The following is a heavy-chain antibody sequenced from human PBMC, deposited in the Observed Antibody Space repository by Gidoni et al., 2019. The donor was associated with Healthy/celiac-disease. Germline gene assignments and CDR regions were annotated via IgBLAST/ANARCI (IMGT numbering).Heavy chain of an antibody. J-gene: IGHJ6*03. CDR2: INSDGSST. CDR3: ARDQKVVPAAIGGGKGGYYYYYYMDV. Sequence: EVQLVESGGGLVQPGGSLRLSCAASGFTFSSYWMHWVRQAPGKGLVWVSRINSDGSSTSYADSVKGRFTISRDNAKNTLYLQMNSLRAEDTAVYYCARDQKVVPAAIGGGKGGYYYYYYMDVWGKGTTVTVSS. D-gene: IGHD2-2*02. V-gene: IGHV3-74*01. CDR1: GFTFSSYW.